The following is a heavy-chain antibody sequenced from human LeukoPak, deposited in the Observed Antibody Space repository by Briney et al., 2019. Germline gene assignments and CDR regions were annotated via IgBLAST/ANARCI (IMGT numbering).Heavy chain of an antibody. CDR2: TYYRSKWYN. Sequence: RTLSLSCAISGDSASSNIACWDCTRHSPWGGLEWLGRTYYRSKWYNDYALSVNGRININSDTYKNQFSLQLNSVTPEDKAVYYCATGYYGMDVWGQGTTVTVSS. J-gene: IGHJ6*02. V-gene: IGHV6-1*01. CDR3: ATGYYGMDV. CDR1: GDSASSNIAC.